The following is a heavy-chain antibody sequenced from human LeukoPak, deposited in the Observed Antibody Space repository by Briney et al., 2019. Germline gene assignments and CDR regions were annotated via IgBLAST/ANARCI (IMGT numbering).Heavy chain of an antibody. CDR3: ARAPLSGAPYYYYYYMDF. V-gene: IGHV4-34*01. Sequence: SETQSLTCAVYGGSFSGYYWSWIRQPPGKGLEWIGEINHSGSTNYNPSLKSRVTISVDTSKNQFSLKLSSVTAADTAVYYCARAPLSGAPYYYYYYMDFWGQGTTVTVSS. CDR2: INHSGST. J-gene: IGHJ6*03. D-gene: IGHD2/OR15-2a*01. CDR1: GGSFSGYY.